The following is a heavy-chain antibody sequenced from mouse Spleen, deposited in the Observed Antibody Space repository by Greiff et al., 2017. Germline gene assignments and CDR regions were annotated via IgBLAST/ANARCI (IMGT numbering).Heavy chain of an antibody. D-gene: IGHD2-2*01. Sequence: QVQLQQSGPGLVQPSQSLSITCTVSGFSLTSYGVHWVRQSPGKGLEWLGVIWSGGSTAYNAAFISRLSISKDNSKSQVFVKRNSLQAEDTAIYYCARNDYGYYYEYWGQGTTITGSP. CDR3: ARNDYGYYYEY. CDR2: IWSGGST. J-gene: IGHJ2*01. V-gene: IGHV2-2*01. CDR1: GFSLTSYG.